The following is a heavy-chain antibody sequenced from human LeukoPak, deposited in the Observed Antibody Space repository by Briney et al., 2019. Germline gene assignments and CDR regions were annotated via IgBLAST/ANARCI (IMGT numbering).Heavy chain of an antibody. J-gene: IGHJ5*02. CDR3: ARVFQLPFNYFDP. Sequence: PSETLSLTCTVSGGSISSDNYYSSWIRQPAGKGLEWIGRIHSSGTTNYNPYLKSRVTISVDTSDNRFSLKLTSVIAADTAVYYCARVFQLPFNYFDPWGQGALVTVSS. V-gene: IGHV4-61*02. CDR2: IHSSGTT. CDR1: GGSISSDNYY.